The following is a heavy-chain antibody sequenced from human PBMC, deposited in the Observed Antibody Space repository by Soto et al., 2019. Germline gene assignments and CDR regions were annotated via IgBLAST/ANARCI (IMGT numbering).Heavy chain of an antibody. D-gene: IGHD2-2*01. CDR2: IYYSGST. V-gene: IGHV4-59*01. CDR1: GGSISSYY. CDR3: ARFLAPYQLLSISWFDP. Sequence: SETLSLTCTVSGGSISSYYWSWIRQPPGKGLEWIGYIYYSGSTNYNPSLKSRVTISVDTSKNQFSLKLSSVTAADTAVYYCARFLAPYQLLSISWFDPWGQGTLLTVSS. J-gene: IGHJ5*02.